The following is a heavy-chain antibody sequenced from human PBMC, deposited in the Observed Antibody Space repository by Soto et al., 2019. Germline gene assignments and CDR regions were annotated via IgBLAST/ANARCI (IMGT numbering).Heavy chain of an antibody. V-gene: IGHV4-34*01. J-gene: IGHJ4*02. CDR2: INHSGST. CDR1: GGSFSGYY. D-gene: IGHD3-22*01. Sequence: SETLSLTCAVYGGSFSGYYWSWIRQPPGKVLEWIGEINHSGSTNYNPSLKSRVTISVDTSKNQFSLKLSSVTAADTAVYYCARGPPYYLDSSGYPYFDYWGQGTLVTVSS. CDR3: ARGPPYYLDSSGYPYFDY.